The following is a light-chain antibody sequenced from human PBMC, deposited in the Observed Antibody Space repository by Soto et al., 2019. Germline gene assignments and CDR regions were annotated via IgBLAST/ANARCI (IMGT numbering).Light chain of an antibody. J-gene: IGKJ1*01. CDR3: QQYGNSPT. Sequence: EIVLTQSPGTLSLSPGEEATLSCRASQSVDSNYLAWYQQKPGQAPRLLIYETSSRTTGIPDRFSGSGSGTDFTLTISRLEPEDFAVYYCQQYGNSPTFGQGTKVEIK. CDR2: ETS. CDR1: QSVDSNY. V-gene: IGKV3-20*01.